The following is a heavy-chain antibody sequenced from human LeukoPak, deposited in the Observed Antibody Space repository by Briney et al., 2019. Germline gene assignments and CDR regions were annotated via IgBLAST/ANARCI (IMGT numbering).Heavy chain of an antibody. J-gene: IGHJ4*02. CDR3: AIDRHCSSTSCFDY. CDR1: HYSISSGYY. Sequence: NSSETLSLTCAVSHYSISSGYYWGSIRQPPGKGLEWIGSIYHSGSTYYNPSLKSRVTISVDTSKNQFSLKLSSVTAADTAVYYCAIDRHCSSTSCFDYWGQGTLVTVSS. CDR2: IYHSGST. D-gene: IGHD2-2*01. V-gene: IGHV4-38-2*02.